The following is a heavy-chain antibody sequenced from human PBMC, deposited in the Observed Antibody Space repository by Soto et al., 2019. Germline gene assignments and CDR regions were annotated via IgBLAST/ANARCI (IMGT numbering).Heavy chain of an antibody. CDR1: GFTFSYYE. CDR3: ARDTGRASADL. CDR2: ISHTDRLT. Sequence: EVQLAESGGDLVQPGGSRRLSVIGSGFTFSYYEMNWVRQAPGKGVERVAFISHTDRLTHYPDSVRGRFTISRDNAKNSLYLHMTSLRVEDTAVYYCARDTGRASADLWGQGTLVTVSS. J-gene: IGHJ5*02. D-gene: IGHD6-13*01. V-gene: IGHV3-48*03.